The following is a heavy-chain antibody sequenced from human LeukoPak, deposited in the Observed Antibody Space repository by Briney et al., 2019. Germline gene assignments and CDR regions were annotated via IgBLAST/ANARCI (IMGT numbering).Heavy chain of an antibody. CDR1: GYTFTSYG. J-gene: IGHJ5*02. V-gene: IGHV1-18*01. D-gene: IGHD6-13*01. CDR3: AREGGYSSSWSNWFDP. Sequence: ASVKVPCKASGYTFTSYGISWVRQAPGQGLEWMGWISAYNGNTNYAQKLQGRVTMTTDTSTSTAYMELRSLRSDDTAVYYCAREGGYSSSWSNWFDPWGQGTLVTVSS. CDR2: ISAYNGNT.